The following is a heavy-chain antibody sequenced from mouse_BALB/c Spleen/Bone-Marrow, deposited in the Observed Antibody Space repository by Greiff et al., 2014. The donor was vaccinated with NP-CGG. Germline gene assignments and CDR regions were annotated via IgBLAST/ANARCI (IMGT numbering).Heavy chain of an antibody. Sequence: VQLKESGPSLIKPSQTLSLTCSVTGDSITSGYWNWTRKFPGNELEYMGYISYTGNTYYNPSLKSRISIARDTSKNQYYLQLHSVTTEDTATYFCARSLGRFDYWGQGATLTVSS. D-gene: IGHD4-1*01. V-gene: IGHV3-8*02. J-gene: IGHJ2*01. CDR1: GDSITSGY. CDR2: ISYTGNT. CDR3: ARSLGRFDY.